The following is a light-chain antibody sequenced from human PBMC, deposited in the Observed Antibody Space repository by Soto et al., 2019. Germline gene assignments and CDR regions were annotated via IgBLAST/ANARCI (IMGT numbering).Light chain of an antibody. CDR3: QQRSNWPT. V-gene: IGKV3-11*01. CDR1: QSVRSY. Sequence: EIVLTQSPATLSLSPGERASLSCRARQSVRSYLAWYQQKPGQAPRLLIYDASNRATGIPARFSGSGSGTDFTLTISSLEPEDFAVYYCQQRSNWPTFGGGTKVDIK. CDR2: DAS. J-gene: IGKJ4*01.